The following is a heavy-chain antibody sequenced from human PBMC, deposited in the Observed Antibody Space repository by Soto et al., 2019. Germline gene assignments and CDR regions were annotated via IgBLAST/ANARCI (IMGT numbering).Heavy chain of an antibody. CDR1: GGSISSSSYY. Sequence: QLQLQESGPGLVKPSETLSLTCTVSGGSISSSSYYWGWIRQPPGKGLEWIGSIYYSGSTYYNPSLKSRVTISVDTSKIQFSLKLSSVTAADPAVYYCVYSGGYYYYYMDVLGKGTTVTFCS. J-gene: IGHJ6*03. V-gene: IGHV4-39*01. CDR3: VYSGGYYYYYMDV. CDR2: IYYSGST. D-gene: IGHD5-12*01.